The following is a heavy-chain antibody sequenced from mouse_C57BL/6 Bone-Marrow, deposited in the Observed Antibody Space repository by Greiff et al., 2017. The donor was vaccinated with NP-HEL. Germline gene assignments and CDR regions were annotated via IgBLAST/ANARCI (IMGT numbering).Heavy chain of an antibody. CDR3: ARDGDLDGSWFAY. CDR2: IDPSDSYT. CDR1: GYTFTSYW. J-gene: IGHJ3*01. D-gene: IGHD2-3*01. Sequence: VQLQQPGAELVKPGASVKLSCKASGYTFTSYWMQWVKQRPGQGLEWIGEIDPSDSYTNYNQKFKGKATLTVDTSSSTAYMQLSSLTSEDSAVYYCARDGDLDGSWFAYWGQGTLVTVSA. V-gene: IGHV1-50*01.